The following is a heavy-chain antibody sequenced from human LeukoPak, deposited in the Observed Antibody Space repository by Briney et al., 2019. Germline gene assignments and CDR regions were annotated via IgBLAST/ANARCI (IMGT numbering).Heavy chain of an antibody. D-gene: IGHD5-12*01. CDR1: GYTFPSYD. V-gene: IGHV1-18*01. CDR2: ISAYNGNT. J-gene: IGHJ4*02. CDR3: ARDPLDSGYDPLQGSLSFDY. Sequence: ASVKVSCKASGYTFPSYDINWVRQAPGQGLDWMGWISAYNGNTNYAQKLQGRVTMTADTSTSTAYMELSSLRSEDAAVYYCARDPLDSGYDPLQGSLSFDYWGQGTLVTVSS.